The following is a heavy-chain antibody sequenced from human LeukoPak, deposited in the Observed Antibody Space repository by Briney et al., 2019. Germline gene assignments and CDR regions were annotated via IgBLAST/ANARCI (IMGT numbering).Heavy chain of an antibody. D-gene: IGHD2/OR15-2a*01. CDR1: GYTFTSYY. Sequence: ASVKVSCKASGYTFTSYYMHCVRQAPGQGLEWMGIINPSDGSTTYAQRFQGRVTLTRDTSTSTVYMELSSLRSEDTALYYRARHQGDGEYPYDHWGQGTLVTVSS. V-gene: IGHV1-46*01. J-gene: IGHJ4*02. CDR2: INPSDGST. CDR3: ARHQGDGEYPYDH.